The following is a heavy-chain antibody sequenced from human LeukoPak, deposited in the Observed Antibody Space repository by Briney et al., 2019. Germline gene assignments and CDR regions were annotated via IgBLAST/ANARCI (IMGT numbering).Heavy chain of an antibody. Sequence: GGSLRLSCAGSGFHFQYAWMTWVRQAPGKGLEWVGRIKSKRDGETRDYAALVKSRFSISRDDSKNTVYLQMNSLRTDDTAVYYCTSLVGSPTYWGQGTPVTVSS. CDR1: GFHFQYAW. CDR3: TSLVGSPTY. J-gene: IGHJ4*02. CDR2: IKSKRDGETR. V-gene: IGHV3-15*01. D-gene: IGHD4-23*01.